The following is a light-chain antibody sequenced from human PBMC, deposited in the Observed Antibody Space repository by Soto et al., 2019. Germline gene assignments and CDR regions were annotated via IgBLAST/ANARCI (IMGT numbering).Light chain of an antibody. CDR1: QGISNY. CDR3: QKNNSAPFS. J-gene: IGKJ3*01. V-gene: IGKV1-27*01. CDR2: AAS. Sequence: DIQMTQSPSSLSASVGDRVTITCRASQGISNYLAWYQQKPGKVPKLLIYAASTLQSGVPSRFSSSGSRTDFTLTISSLHPEDVANYYCQKNNSAPFSFGPGNKVDIK.